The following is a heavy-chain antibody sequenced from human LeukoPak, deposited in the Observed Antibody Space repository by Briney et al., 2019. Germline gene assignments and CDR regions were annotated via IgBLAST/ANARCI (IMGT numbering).Heavy chain of an antibody. CDR1: GFTFSSYG. V-gene: IGHV3-30*03. CDR3: ARVTTIPAYDAFDI. J-gene: IGHJ3*02. D-gene: IGHD4-17*01. CDR2: ISYDGSNK. Sequence: PGGSLRLSCAASGFTFSSYGMHWVRQAPGKGLEWVAVISYDGSNKYYADSVKGRFTISRDNSKSTLYLQMNSLRVEDTAVYYCARVTTIPAYDAFDIRGQGTVVTVSS.